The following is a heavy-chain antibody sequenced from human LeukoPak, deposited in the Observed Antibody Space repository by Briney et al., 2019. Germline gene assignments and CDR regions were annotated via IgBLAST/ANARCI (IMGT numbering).Heavy chain of an antibody. V-gene: IGHV1-69*04. CDR2: IIPIFGIA. CDR1: GGTFSSYA. Sequence: GASVKVSCKASGGTFSSYAISWVRQAPGQGLKWMGRIIPIFGIANYAQKFQGRVTITADKSTSTAYMELSSLRSEDTAVYYCARGDVDTAMVTPDYWGQGTLVTVSS. J-gene: IGHJ4*02. CDR3: ARGDVDTAMVTPDY. D-gene: IGHD5-18*01.